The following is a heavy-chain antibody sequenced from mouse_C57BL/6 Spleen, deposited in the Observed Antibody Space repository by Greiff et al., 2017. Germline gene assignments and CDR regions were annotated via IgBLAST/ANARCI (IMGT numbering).Heavy chain of an antibody. CDR1: GYTFTSYW. J-gene: IGHJ1*03. Sequence: VQLQQPGAELVRPGSSVKLSCKASGYTFTSYWMHWVKQRPIQGLEWIGNIDPSDSETHYNQKFKDKATLTVDKSSSTAYMQLSRLTSEDSAVYYCARGGTVRYFDVWGTGTTVTVSS. D-gene: IGHD1-1*01. V-gene: IGHV1-52*01. CDR2: IDPSDSET. CDR3: ARGGTVRYFDV.